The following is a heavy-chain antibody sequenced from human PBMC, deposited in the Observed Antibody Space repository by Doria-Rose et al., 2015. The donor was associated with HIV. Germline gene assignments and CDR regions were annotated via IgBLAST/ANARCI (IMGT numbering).Heavy chain of an antibody. CDR3: ARIHSLSSSSLGH. D-gene: IGHD6-13*01. V-gene: IGHV1-3*01. CDR2: PNVGNGDT. J-gene: IGHJ4*02. Sequence: PAPGQRLEWMGWPNVGNGDTRYSRKFQDRVTITSDTSANTGYMALSSLRSEDAAVYYCARIHSLSSSSLGHWGQGTLVTVSS.